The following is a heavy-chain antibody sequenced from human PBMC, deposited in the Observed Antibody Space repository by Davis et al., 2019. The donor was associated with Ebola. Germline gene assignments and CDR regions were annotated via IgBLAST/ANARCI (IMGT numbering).Heavy chain of an antibody. CDR1: GFTFSSYG. J-gene: IGHJ4*02. Sequence: PGGSLRLSCAASGFTFSSYGMHWVRQAPGKGLEWVAVISYDGSNKYYADSVKGRFTISRDNSKNTLYLQMNSLRAEDTAVYYCAKAYLYGADYWGQGTLVTVSS. CDR3: AKAYLYGADY. D-gene: IGHD3-16*01. CDR2: ISYDGSNK. V-gene: IGHV3-30*18.